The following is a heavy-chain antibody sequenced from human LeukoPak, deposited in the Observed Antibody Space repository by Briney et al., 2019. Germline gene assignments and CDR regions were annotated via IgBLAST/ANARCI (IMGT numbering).Heavy chain of an antibody. Sequence: SETLSLTCTVSGGSISSSSYYWGWIRQPPGKGLEWIGSIYYSGSTHYDPSLKSRVTISVDTSKNQFSLKLSSVTAADTAVYYCARQTGSSWQGNWFDPWGQGTLATVSS. J-gene: IGHJ5*02. D-gene: IGHD6-13*01. CDR3: ARQTGSSWQGNWFDP. CDR2: IYYSGST. CDR1: GGSISSSSYY. V-gene: IGHV4-39*01.